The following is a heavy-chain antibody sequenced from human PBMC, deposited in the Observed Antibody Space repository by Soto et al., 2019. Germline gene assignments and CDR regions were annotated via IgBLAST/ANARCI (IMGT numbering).Heavy chain of an antibody. V-gene: IGHV1-18*01. CDR2: ISAYNGNT. CDR3: ARDRGSTKAPYYYFYGMDV. J-gene: IGHJ6*02. Sequence: ASVKVSCKASGYTFTSYGISWVRQAPGQGLEWMGWISAYNGNTNYAQKLQVRVTMTTDTSTSTAYMELRSLRSEDTAVYYCARDRGSTKAPYYYFYGMDVWGQGTRVTVSS. CDR1: GYTFTSYG.